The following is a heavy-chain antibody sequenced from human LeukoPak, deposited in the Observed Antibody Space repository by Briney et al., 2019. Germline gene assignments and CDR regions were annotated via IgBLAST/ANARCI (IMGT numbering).Heavy chain of an antibody. CDR1: GGSISSDGYY. CDR2: IYYSGNT. V-gene: IGHV4-31*03. Sequence: PSETLSLTCTVSGGSISSDGYYWSWIRQHPGKGLEWFGYIYYSGNTYYNPSLKSRVTISVDTSKNQFSLKLSSVTAADTAVYYCAREITIFGVVPHMDVWGKGTTVTVSS. D-gene: IGHD3-3*01. J-gene: IGHJ6*03. CDR3: AREITIFGVVPHMDV.